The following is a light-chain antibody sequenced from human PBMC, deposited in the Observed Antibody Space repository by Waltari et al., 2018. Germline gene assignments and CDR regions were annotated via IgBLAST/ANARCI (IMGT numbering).Light chain of an antibody. CDR2: DAS. J-gene: IGKJ2*01. V-gene: IGKV3-15*01. CDR1: QSLGRN. Sequence: EIVVTQSPVTLSASPGERATLSCRASQSLGRNLAWYQQRPGQAPSLLIYDASTRATVVPARFSGSGSQTEFTLTISSLQSEDFAVYYCQQYGNWPLYTFGQGTKLEIK. CDR3: QQYGNWPLYT.